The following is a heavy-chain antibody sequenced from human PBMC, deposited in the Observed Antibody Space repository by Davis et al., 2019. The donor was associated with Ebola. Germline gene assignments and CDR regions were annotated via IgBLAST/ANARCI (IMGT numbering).Heavy chain of an antibody. Sequence: AASVKVSCKASGYTFTNYGVSWVRQAPGQGLEWMGWISAYIGNTNYAQKLQGRVTMTTDTSTSTAYMELRSLRSDDTAVYYCARTPSMVRGLGNWFDSWGQGTLVTVSS. CDR2: ISAYIGNT. CDR3: ARTPSMVRGLGNWFDS. CDR1: GYTFTNYG. J-gene: IGHJ5*01. D-gene: IGHD3-10*01. V-gene: IGHV1-18*01.